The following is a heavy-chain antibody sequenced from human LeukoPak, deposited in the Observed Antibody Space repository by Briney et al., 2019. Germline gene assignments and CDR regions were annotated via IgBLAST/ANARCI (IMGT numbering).Heavy chain of an antibody. CDR2: ISYDGSNK. CDR1: GFTFSSYA. Sequence: GGSLRLSCAASGFTFSSYAMHWVRQAPGKGLEWVAVISYDGSNKYYADSVKGRFTISRDNSKNTLYLQMNSLRAEDTAVYYCARDLLLDYWGQGTLVTASS. CDR3: ARDLLLDY. D-gene: IGHD2-15*01. J-gene: IGHJ4*02. V-gene: IGHV3-30-3*01.